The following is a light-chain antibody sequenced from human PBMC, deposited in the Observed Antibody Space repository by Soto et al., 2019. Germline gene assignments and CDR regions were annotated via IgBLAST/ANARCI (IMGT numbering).Light chain of an antibody. CDR1: QSISSY. V-gene: IGKV1-39*01. CDR2: AAS. Sequence: DLQMTQSPSPLSASVGDRVTITCRASQSISSYLNWYQQKPGKAPKLLIYAASSLQSGVPSRFSGSGSGTDFTLTISSLQPEDFATYYCQQSYSTLFTFGQGTRLEIK. J-gene: IGKJ5*01. CDR3: QQSYSTLFT.